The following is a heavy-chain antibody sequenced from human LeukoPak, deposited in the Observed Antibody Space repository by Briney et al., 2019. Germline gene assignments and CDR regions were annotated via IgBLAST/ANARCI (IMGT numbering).Heavy chain of an antibody. CDR3: ASGLGFCSGSDCTNLVKDCYYGMNV. J-gene: IGHJ6*02. D-gene: IGHD2-15*01. CDR1: GGSFSNYA. V-gene: IGHV1-69*04. Sequence: GASVKVSCKASGGSFSNYAFSWVRQAPGQGLEWMGRITPIVDIATYIQKFQGRVTITANKFTSTAYMELSSLTSEDTAVYYCASGLGFCSGSDCTNLVKDCYYGMNVWGQGTTVTVSS. CDR2: ITPIVDIA.